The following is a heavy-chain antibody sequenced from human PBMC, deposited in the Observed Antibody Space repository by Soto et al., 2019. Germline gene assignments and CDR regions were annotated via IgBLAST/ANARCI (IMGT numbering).Heavy chain of an antibody. CDR1: GRSFSGYY. V-gene: IGHV4-34*01. CDR3: ARGRRGLHYYDSSGYYAHPHLNFDY. CDR2: INHSGST. J-gene: IGHJ4*02. D-gene: IGHD3-22*01. Sequence: PSETLSLTCAVYGRSFSGYYWSWIRQPPGKGLEWIGEINHSGSTNYNPSLKSRVTISVDTSKNQFSLKLSSVTAADTAVYYCARGRRGLHYYDSSGYYAHPHLNFDYWGQGTLVTVSS.